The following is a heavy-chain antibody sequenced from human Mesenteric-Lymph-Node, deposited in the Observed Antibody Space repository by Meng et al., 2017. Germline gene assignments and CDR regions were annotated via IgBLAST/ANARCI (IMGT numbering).Heavy chain of an antibody. J-gene: IGHJ5*02. Sequence: QVQLVQSGAQVKKPGASVKVSCTAFGYTFTRYGIRWVRQAPGQGLEWMGWISAYNGNTNYAQKLQGRVTMTTDTSTSTAYMELRSLRSDDTAVYYCARDLQYYDTNWFDPWGQGTLVTVSS. CDR3: ARDLQYYDTNWFDP. CDR2: ISAYNGNT. CDR1: GYTFTRYG. V-gene: IGHV1-18*01. D-gene: IGHD3-3*01.